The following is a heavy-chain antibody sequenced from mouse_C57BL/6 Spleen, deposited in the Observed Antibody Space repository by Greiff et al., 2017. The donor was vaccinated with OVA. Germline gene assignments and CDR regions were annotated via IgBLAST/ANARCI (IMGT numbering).Heavy chain of an antibody. Sequence: VKLQESGAELVKPGASVKMSCKASGYTFTTYPIEWMKQNHGKSLEWIGNFHPYNDDTKYNEKFKGKATLTVEKSSSTVYLELSRLTSDDSAVYYCARGYSNYNYAMDYWGQGTSVTVSS. J-gene: IGHJ4*01. V-gene: IGHV1-47*01. D-gene: IGHD2-5*01. CDR2: FHPYNDDT. CDR1: GYTFTTYP. CDR3: ARGYSNYNYAMDY.